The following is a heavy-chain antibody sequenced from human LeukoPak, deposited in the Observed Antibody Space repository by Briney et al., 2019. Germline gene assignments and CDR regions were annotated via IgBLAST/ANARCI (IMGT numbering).Heavy chain of an antibody. CDR2: ISGSGGST. CDR3: AKLFRYYYDSSGPRGIDY. V-gene: IGHV3-23*01. CDR1: GFTFSSYW. D-gene: IGHD3-22*01. Sequence: PGGSLRLSCAASGFTFSSYWMSWVRQAPGKGLEWVSAISGSGGSTYYADSVKGRFTISRDNSKNTLYLQMNSLRAEDTAVYYCAKLFRYYYDSSGPRGIDYWGQGTLVTVSS. J-gene: IGHJ4*02.